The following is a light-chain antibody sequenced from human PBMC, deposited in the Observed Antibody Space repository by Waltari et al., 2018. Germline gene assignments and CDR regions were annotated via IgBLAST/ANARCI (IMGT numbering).Light chain of an antibody. CDR3: QQLKSYPLT. J-gene: IGKJ4*01. CDR1: QGISTY. V-gene: IGKV1-9*01. CDR2: TAS. Sequence: DIQLTQSPSFLSASVGDRVTITCRASQGISTYLAWYQFKPGKAPKLLIYTASTWQDGVPSRFSGSGSGTDFTLTSSSLQPEDFATYFCQQLKSYPLTFAVGTEVEIK.